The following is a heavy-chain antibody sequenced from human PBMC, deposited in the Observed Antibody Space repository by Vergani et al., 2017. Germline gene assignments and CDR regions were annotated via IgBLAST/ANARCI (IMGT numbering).Heavy chain of an antibody. V-gene: IGHV1-2*02. CDR2: INPNSGGT. D-gene: IGHD6-19*01. CDR1: GYTFTSYD. Sequence: QVQLVQSGAEVKKPGASVKVSCKASGYTFTSYDINWVRQATGQGLEWMGWINPNSGGTNYAQKFQGRVTMTRDTSISTAYMELSRLRSDDTAVYYCARDLWSSSGWFGYWGQGTLVTVSS. J-gene: IGHJ4*02. CDR3: ARDLWSSSGWFGY.